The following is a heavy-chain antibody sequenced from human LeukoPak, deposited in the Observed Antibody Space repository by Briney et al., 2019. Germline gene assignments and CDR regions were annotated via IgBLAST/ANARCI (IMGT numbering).Heavy chain of an antibody. Sequence: SGPTLVNPTQTLTLTCTFSGFSLSTSGMCVSRVRQPPGKALEWLALIDWDDDKYYSTSLKTRLTISKDTSKNQVVLTMTNMDPVDTATYYCARSLYYYDSSGYQGGWFDPWGQGTLVTVSS. V-gene: IGHV2-70*20. CDR1: GFSLSTSGMC. CDR3: ARSLYYYDSSGYQGGWFDP. D-gene: IGHD3-22*01. CDR2: IDWDDDK. J-gene: IGHJ5*02.